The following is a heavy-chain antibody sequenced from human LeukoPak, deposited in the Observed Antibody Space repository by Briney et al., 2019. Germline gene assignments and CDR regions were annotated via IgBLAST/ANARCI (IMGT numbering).Heavy chain of an antibody. V-gene: IGHV3-23*01. CDR2: ISDSGGST. J-gene: IGHJ4*02. CDR3: AKGINSWYWDS. CDR1: GFTFNSYA. Sequence: GGSLRLSCAASGFTFNSYALSWVRQALGKGLEWVSGISDSGGSTYYADSVKGRFTISRDNSKNTQYLQMNSLRVEDTAVYYCAKGINSWYWDSWGQGTLVTVSS. D-gene: IGHD6-13*01.